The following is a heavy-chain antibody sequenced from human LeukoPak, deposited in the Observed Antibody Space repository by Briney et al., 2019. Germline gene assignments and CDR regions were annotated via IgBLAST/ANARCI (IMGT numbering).Heavy chain of an antibody. CDR2: IKQDGSEK. V-gene: IGHV3-7*01. D-gene: IGHD1-26*01. CDR1: GFTFSSYW. J-gene: IGHJ4*02. CDR3: ARHNRGATGGFVDS. Sequence: GGSLRLSCAASGFTFSSYWMSWVRQAPGKGLEWVANIKQDGSEKYYVDSVKGRFTISRDNAKNSLYLQMNSLRAEDTAVYYCARHNRGATGGFVDSWGQGTLVSVSS.